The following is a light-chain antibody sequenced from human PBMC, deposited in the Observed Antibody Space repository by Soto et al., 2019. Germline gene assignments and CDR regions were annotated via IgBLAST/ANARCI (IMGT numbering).Light chain of an antibody. V-gene: IGLV2-23*01. J-gene: IGLJ2*01. CDR3: CSYAGSSTLV. CDR2: EGS. CDR1: SSDVGSYNL. Sequence: QSVLTQPASVSGSPGQSITISCTGTSSDVGSYNLVSWYQQHPGKAPKLMIYEGSKRPSVVSNRFSGSKSGNTASLTISGLQAEDEADYYCCSYAGSSTLVFGGGTKHTVL.